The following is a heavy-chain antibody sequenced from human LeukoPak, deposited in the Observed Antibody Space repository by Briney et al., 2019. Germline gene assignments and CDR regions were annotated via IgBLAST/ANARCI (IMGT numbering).Heavy chain of an antibody. V-gene: IGHV1-18*01. Sequence: GASVKVSCKASGYTFTSYGISWVRQVPGQGLEWMGWISAYTGNTNYAQNLQGRATMTTDTSTRTAYMDLRSLRSDDTAVYYCARDLIVGATLAGGHDAFDIWGQGTMVTVSS. J-gene: IGHJ3*02. CDR1: GYTFTSYG. CDR3: ARDLIVGATLAGGHDAFDI. D-gene: IGHD1-26*01. CDR2: ISAYTGNT.